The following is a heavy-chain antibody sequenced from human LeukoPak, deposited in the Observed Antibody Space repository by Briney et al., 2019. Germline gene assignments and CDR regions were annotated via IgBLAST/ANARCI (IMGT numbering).Heavy chain of an antibody. V-gene: IGHV1-18*01. CDR1: GYTFTSYG. D-gene: IGHD6-13*01. Sequence: GGSVKVSCKASGYTFTSYGISWVRQAPGQGLEWMGWISAYNGNTNYAQKLQGRVTMTTDTSTSTAYMELRSLRSDDAAVYYCARERIAAAGTPFSGYYYYGMDVWGQGTTVTVSS. CDR2: ISAYNGNT. CDR3: ARERIAAAGTPFSGYYYYGMDV. J-gene: IGHJ6*02.